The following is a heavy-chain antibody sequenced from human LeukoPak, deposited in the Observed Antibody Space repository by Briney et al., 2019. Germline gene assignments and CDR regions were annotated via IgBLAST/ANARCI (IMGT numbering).Heavy chain of an antibody. CDR3: ARDKVDYYAYYYYGMDV. CDR2: IYHSGST. CDR1: GVSISSSNW. J-gene: IGHJ6*02. Sequence: SGTLSLTCAVSGVSISSSNWWSWVRQPPGKGLEWIGEIYHSGSTYYNPSLKSRVTISVDTSKNQFSLKLSSVTAADTAVYYCARDKVDYYAYYYYGMDVWGQGTTVTVSS. V-gene: IGHV4-4*02. D-gene: IGHD3-10*01.